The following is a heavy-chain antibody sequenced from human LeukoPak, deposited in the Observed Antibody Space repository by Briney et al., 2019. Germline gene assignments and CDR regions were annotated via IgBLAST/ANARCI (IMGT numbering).Heavy chain of an antibody. V-gene: IGHV4-31*03. CDR1: GGSISSGGYY. J-gene: IGHJ1*01. D-gene: IGHD6-6*01. Sequence: PSETLSLTCTVSGGSISSGGYYWSWIRQHPGKGLEWIGYIYYSGSTYYNPSLKSRVTISVDTSKNQFSLKLSSVTAADTAVYYCAREYSSSSGGPEYFQHWGQGTLVTVSS. CDR2: IYYSGST. CDR3: AREYSSSSGGPEYFQH.